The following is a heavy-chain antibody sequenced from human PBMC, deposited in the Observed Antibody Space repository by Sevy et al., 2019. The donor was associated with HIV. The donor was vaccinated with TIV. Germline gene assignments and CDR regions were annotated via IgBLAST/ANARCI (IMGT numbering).Heavy chain of an antibody. D-gene: IGHD1-26*01. Sequence: GGSPRLSCAASGFTFSSYAMHWVRQAPGKGLEWVAVISYDGSNKYYADSVKGRFTISRDNSKNTLYLQMNSLRAEDTAVYYCARDESVGATEGMFDYWGQGTLVTVSS. CDR2: ISYDGSNK. CDR3: ARDESVGATEGMFDY. J-gene: IGHJ4*02. V-gene: IGHV3-30-3*01. CDR1: GFTFSSYA.